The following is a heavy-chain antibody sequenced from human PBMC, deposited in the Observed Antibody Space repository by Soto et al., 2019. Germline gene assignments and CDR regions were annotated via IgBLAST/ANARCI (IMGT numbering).Heavy chain of an antibody. CDR1: GYTFTSYY. CDR2: INPSGGST. Sequence: GASAKVSCKASGYTFTSYYMHWVRQAPGQGLEWMGIINPSGGSTSYAQKFQGRVTMTRDTSTSTVYMELSSLRSEDTAVYYCARDVRITIFGVVIIPNHRDYGMDVWGQGTTVTVSS. V-gene: IGHV1-46*01. CDR3: ARDVRITIFGVVIIPNHRDYGMDV. J-gene: IGHJ6*02. D-gene: IGHD3-3*01.